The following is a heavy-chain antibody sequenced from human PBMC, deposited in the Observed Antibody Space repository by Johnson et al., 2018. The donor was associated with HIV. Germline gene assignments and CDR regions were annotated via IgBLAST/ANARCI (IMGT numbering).Heavy chain of an antibody. CDR1: GFTFSDYY. D-gene: IGHD3-3*01. CDR2: IISDGSCT. J-gene: IGHJ3*02. V-gene: IGHV3-11*06. CDR3: AKTYYDFWSGYFGAFDI. Sequence: QVQLVESGGGLVKPGGSLRLSCAASGFTFSDYYMSWIRQAPGKGLVWVSRIISDGSCTVSADSVKGRFTISRDNAKNTLYLQMNSLRAEDTALYYCAKTYYDFWSGYFGAFDIWGQATM.